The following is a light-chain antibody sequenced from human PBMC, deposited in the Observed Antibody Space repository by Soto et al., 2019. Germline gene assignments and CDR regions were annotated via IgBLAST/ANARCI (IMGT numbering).Light chain of an antibody. Sequence: DIQMTQSPSTLSASVGDRVTITCRASQSISSWLAWYQQKPGKAPKLLIYDASSLESGVPSRFSGSESGTEFTLTISSLQPDDFATYHCQQYNSYPYTFGQGTKLEIK. CDR1: QSISSW. CDR2: DAS. J-gene: IGKJ2*01. CDR3: QQYNSYPYT. V-gene: IGKV1-5*01.